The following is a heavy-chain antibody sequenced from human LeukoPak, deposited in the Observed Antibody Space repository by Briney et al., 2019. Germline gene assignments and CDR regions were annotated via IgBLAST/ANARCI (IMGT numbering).Heavy chain of an antibody. CDR1: GGSISSYY. J-gene: IGHJ6*03. CDR2: IYYSGST. V-gene: IGHV4-59*01. D-gene: IGHD1-26*01. CDR3: ASYSGSYWTGYYYYYMDV. Sequence: SETLSLTCTFSGGSISSYYWSWIRQPPGKGLEWIGYIYYSGSTNYNPSLKSRVTISVDTSKNQFSLKLSSVTAADTAVYYCASYSGSYWTGYYYYYMDVWGKGTTVTVS.